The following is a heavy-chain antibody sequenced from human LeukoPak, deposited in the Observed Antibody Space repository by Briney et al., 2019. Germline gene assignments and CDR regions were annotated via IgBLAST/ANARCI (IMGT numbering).Heavy chain of an antibody. CDR2: ISGSGGST. D-gene: IGHD1-14*01. CDR1: GFTFSSYA. J-gene: IGHJ6*03. CDR3: ARDRTEPNTYYYFYYYMDV. Sequence: GGSLRLSCAASGFTFSSYAMSWVRQAPGKGLEWVSAISGSGGSTYYADSVKGRFTISRDNSKNTLYLQMNSLRAEDTAVYYCARDRTEPNTYYYFYYYMDVWGKGTTVTVSS. V-gene: IGHV3-23*01.